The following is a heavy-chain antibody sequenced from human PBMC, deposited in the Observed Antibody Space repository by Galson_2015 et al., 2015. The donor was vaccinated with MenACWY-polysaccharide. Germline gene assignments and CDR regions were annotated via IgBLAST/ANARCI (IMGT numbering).Heavy chain of an antibody. CDR1: GYTFTCYD. V-gene: IGHV1-8*01. J-gene: IGHJ6*03. CDR2: MNHNSGNT. CDR3: ARTYYDFWSGYYIYYYYYYMDV. Sequence: SVKVSCKASGYTFTCYDINWVRQATGQGLEWMGWMNHNSGNTGYAQKFQGRVTMTRNTSISTAYMELSSLRSEDTAVYYCARTYYDFWSGYYIYYYYYYMDVWGKGTTVTVSS. D-gene: IGHD3-3*01.